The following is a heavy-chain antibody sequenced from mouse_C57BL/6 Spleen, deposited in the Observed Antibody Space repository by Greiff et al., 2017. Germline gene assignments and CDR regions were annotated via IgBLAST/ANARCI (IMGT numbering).Heavy chain of an antibody. CDR1: GFTLSSYA. J-gene: IGHJ2*01. V-gene: IGHV5-4*01. CDR3: AKEGEGKYYFDY. D-gene: IGHD2-1*01. CDR2: ISDGGSYT. Sequence: EVKLMESGGGLVKPGGSLKLSCAASGFTLSSYAMSWVRQTPEKRLEWVATISDGGSYTYYPDNVKGRFTISRDNAKNNLYLQMSHLKSEDTAMYYCAKEGEGKYYFDYWGQGTTLTVSS.